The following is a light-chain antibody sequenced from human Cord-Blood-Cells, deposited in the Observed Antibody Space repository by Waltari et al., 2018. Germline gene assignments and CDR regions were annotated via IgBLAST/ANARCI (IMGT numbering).Light chain of an antibody. Sequence: SSELTQDPAVSVALGQTVRITCPGDSLRSYYASWYQRKPGPAPVLVIYGKNNRPTGFPDRFSGASSGNTASLTITGAQAEDEADYYCNSRDSSGNHVVFGGGTKLTVL. CDR1: SLRSYY. CDR3: NSRDSSGNHVV. CDR2: GKN. V-gene: IGLV3-19*01. J-gene: IGLJ2*01.